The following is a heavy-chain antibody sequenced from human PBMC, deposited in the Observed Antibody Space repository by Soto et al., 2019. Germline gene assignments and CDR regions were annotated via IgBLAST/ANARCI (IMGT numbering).Heavy chain of an antibody. V-gene: IGHV4-31*03. CDR2: IHYSGST. D-gene: IGHD2-2*01. Sequence: SETLSLTCTASGGSISSGNYYWSWMRQHPGKGLEWIGYIHYSGSTYYNPSLKSRVIISVDTSNNQFSLKLSSVTAADTAVYYWGGGERNRSSWKLDYWGLGCVVTVSS. CDR1: GGSISSGNYY. J-gene: IGHJ4*02. CDR3: GGGERNRSSWKLDY.